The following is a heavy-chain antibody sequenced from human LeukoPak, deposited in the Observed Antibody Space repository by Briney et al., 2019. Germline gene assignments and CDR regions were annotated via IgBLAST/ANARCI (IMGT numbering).Heavy chain of an antibody. CDR3: ARRAGYYGSAVAFDI. CDR1: GGSISSRSYY. D-gene: IGHD3-10*01. CDR2: IYYSGST. V-gene: IGHV4-39*01. Sequence: PSETLSLTRTVSGGSISSRSYYWGWIRQPPGKGLEWIGSIYYSGSTYYNPSLKSRVTISVDTSKNQFSLKLRSVPAADTAVYYCARRAGYYGSAVAFDIWGQGTMVTVSS. J-gene: IGHJ3*02.